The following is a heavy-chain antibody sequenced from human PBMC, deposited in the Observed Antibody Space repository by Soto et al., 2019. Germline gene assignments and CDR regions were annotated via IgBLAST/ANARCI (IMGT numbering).Heavy chain of an antibody. Sequence: QITLKESGPTLVKPTQTLTLTCTFSGFSLSTSGVGVGWIRQPPGKALEWLALIYWNDDQHYSPSLKSRLTIAKDTSNNQLVHTMTNMNPVDTATYYCAHRSFANDAFDVWGQGTMVTVSS. CDR1: GFSLSTSGVG. CDR2: IYWNDDQ. J-gene: IGHJ3*01. V-gene: IGHV2-5*01. D-gene: IGHD3-3*01. CDR3: AHRSFANDAFDV.